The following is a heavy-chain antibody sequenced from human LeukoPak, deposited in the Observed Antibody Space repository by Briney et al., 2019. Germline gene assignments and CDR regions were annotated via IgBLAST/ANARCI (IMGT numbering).Heavy chain of an antibody. CDR2: INSDGSSI. V-gene: IGHV3-74*01. CDR1: GFTFSNYW. CDR3: ARDQTTYLATTEYNWFDP. Sequence: PGGSPRLSCAASGFTFSNYWMHWVRQAPGKGLVWVSRINSDGSSISYADSVRGRFAISRDNAKNTLYLQMNSLRGEDTAVYYCARDQTTYLATTEYNWFDPWGQGTLVTVSS. J-gene: IGHJ5*02. D-gene: IGHD1-1*01.